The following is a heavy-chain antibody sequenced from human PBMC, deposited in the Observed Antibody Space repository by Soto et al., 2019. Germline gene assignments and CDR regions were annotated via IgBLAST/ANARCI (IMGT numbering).Heavy chain of an antibody. CDR2: IYHSGRT. CDR3: ARECSITVSFDY. Sequence: QLQLQESCPGLVKPSGTLSLTGAVSGGSISSSNWWSWFRQTPGPGLEWIGEIYHSGRTNNNTSLKRRVTISVDKSKNPFTLKLSSVTAADTAVYYCARECSITVSFDYWGQGPLVTLSS. J-gene: IGHJ4*02. CDR1: GGSISSSNW. V-gene: IGHV4-4*02. D-gene: IGHD2-2*01.